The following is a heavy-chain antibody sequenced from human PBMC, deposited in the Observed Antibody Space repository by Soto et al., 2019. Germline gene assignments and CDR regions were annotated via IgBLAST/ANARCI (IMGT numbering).Heavy chain of an antibody. CDR3: ARSIGSGGVMGGFDY. CDR2: IIPIFETP. V-gene: IGHV1-69*01. Sequence: QVQLVQSGAEVRKPGSAVRVSCKASGGTFNKYAMNWVRQAPGQGLEWMAGIIPIFETPRYAQQFQGRVTITGDESTTTAYMELSSLRSDDTAIYYCARSIGSGGVMGGFDYWGQGTLVTVAS. J-gene: IGHJ4*02. CDR1: GGTFNKYA. D-gene: IGHD3-16*01.